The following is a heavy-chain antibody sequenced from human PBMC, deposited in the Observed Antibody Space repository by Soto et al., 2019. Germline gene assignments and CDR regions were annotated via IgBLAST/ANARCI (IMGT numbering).Heavy chain of an antibody. CDR3: VILALGKFDF. CDR1: GFTFSSYT. Sequence: GSLRLSCAASGFTFSSYTMNWVRQAPGKGLEWVSSISSSSSYIYYADSVKGRFTISRDNAKNSLYLQMNSLRAEDTALYYCVILALGKFDFWGQGTLVTVSS. J-gene: IGHJ4*02. D-gene: IGHD1-26*01. CDR2: ISSSSSYI. V-gene: IGHV3-21*04.